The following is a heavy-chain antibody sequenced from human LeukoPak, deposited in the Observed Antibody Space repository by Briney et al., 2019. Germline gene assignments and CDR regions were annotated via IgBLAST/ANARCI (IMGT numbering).Heavy chain of an antibody. CDR3: ASLFGGVIDY. Sequence: PSETLSLTCTVSGGSISSYYWSWIRQPPGKGLEWTGYIYYSGSTNYNPSLKSRVTISVDTSKNQFSLKLSSVTAADTAVYYCASLFGGVIDYWGQGTLVTVSS. D-gene: IGHD3-16*01. J-gene: IGHJ4*02. CDR1: GGSISSYY. V-gene: IGHV4-59*01. CDR2: IYYSGST.